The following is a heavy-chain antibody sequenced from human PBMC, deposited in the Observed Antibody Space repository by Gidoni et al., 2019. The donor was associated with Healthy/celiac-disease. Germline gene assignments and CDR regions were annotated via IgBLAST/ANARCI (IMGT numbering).Heavy chain of an antibody. J-gene: IGHJ4*02. V-gene: IGHV3-33*01. D-gene: IGHD6-13*01. CDR3: ASGIAAACTPFGY. CDR1: GFTVSSYG. CDR2: IWYDGSNK. Sequence: QVQLVESGGGVVQPGRSLRRSCAASGFTVSSYGMHWARPAPGKGLEWVAGIWYDGSNKYYADSVKGRFTISRDNSKNTLYLQMNSLRAEDTAVYYCASGIAAACTPFGYWGQGPLVTVSS.